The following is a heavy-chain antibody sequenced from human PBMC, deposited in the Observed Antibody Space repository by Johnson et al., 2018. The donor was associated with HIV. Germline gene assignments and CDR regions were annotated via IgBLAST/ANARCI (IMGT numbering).Heavy chain of an antibody. J-gene: IGHJ3*02. D-gene: IGHD6-13*01. CDR3: ATSGDKYISNWGDAFDI. CDR1: GFTVSSNY. CDR2: IYSGGST. Sequence: VQLVESGGGLVQPGGSLRLSCAASGFTVSSNYMSWVRQAPGKGLEWVSVIYSGGSTYYADSVKGRFTISRDNSKNTLYLQMNSLRPEDTAVYFCATSGDKYISNWGDAFDIWGQGTMVTVSS. V-gene: IGHV3-66*01.